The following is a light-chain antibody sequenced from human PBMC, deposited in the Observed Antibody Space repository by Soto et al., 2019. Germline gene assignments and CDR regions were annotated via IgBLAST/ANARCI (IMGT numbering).Light chain of an antibody. CDR3: QQLETYPLT. CDR2: DVF. CDR1: QGISSA. Sequence: AIQVTQSPSSLSASVGDTVTIPCRASQGISSAFAWYQQKPGKVPRLLIYDVFNLQSGVPSRFSGSGSGTDFTLTISRLQPEDFATYYCQQLETYPLTFGQGTRLEVK. J-gene: IGKJ5*01. V-gene: IGKV1-13*02.